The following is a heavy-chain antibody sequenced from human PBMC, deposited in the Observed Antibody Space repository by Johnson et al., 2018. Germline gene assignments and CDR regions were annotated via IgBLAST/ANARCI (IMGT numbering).Heavy chain of an antibody. CDR2: IYYTGST. CDR1: GGSISSYY. J-gene: IGHJ3*02. CDR3: ARYAVVVVTPSPAFDS. V-gene: IGHV4-59*01. Sequence: QVQLQESGPGLVKPSETLSLTCTVSGGSISSYYWSWIRQPPGKGLEWIGYIYYTGSTNYNASLQSRVTTSLDTSNNPFSLNLNSVTAADTAVYYCARYAVVVVTPSPAFDSWGQGTLVTGSA. D-gene: IGHD2-15*01.